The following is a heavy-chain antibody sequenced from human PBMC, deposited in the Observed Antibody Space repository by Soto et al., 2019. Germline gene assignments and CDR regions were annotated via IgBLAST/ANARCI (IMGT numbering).Heavy chain of an antibody. Sequence: PSETLSLTCAVSGGNISSGGYYWSWIPQPPGKGLERIREINHSGSTNYNPSLKSRVTISVDTSKNQFSLKLSSVTAADTAVYYCARGTLRDFWSSPGRSVARPNWFDPWGQGTLVTVSS. CDR3: ARGTLRDFWSSPGRSVARPNWFDP. J-gene: IGHJ5*02. V-gene: IGHV4-34*01. D-gene: IGHD3-3*01. CDR1: GGNISSGGYY. CDR2: INHSGST.